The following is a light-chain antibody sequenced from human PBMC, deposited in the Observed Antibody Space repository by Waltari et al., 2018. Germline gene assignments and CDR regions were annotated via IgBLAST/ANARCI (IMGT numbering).Light chain of an antibody. V-gene: IGLV2-14*01. J-gene: IGLJ2*01. CDR1: SSDVGVYNY. CDR2: DVI. Sequence: QSALTQPASVSGSPGQSITISCTRTSSDVGVYNYVSWYQQHPGKAPKLMIYDVINRPAGVSNRFSGCKYGKTASLTVSGLQAEDEAEYYCSSYTSSSTVVFGGGTKLTVL. CDR3: SSYTSSSTVV.